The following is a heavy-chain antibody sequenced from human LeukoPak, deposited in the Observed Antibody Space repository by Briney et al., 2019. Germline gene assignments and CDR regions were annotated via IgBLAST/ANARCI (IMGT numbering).Heavy chain of an antibody. D-gene: IGHD6-19*01. CDR3: AQQNSGIGFHP. Sequence: GGSLRLSCAASGFTFSSYAMSWVRQAPGKGLEWVSASGSGGGTYYADSVKGRFTISRDNSKNTLYLQMNSLGAEDTAVYYCAQQNSGIGFHPWGQGTVVTV. CDR2: SGSGGGT. J-gene: IGHJ5*02. V-gene: IGHV3-23*01. CDR1: GFTFSSYA.